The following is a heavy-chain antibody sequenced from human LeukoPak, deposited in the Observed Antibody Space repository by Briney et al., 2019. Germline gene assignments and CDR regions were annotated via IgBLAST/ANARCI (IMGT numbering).Heavy chain of an antibody. CDR2: IYHSGST. D-gene: IGHD2-8*01. CDR3: ARHAKSYYFDY. V-gene: IGHV4-38-2*01. CDR1: GYSISSGYY. Sequence: SETLSLTCAVSGYSISSGYYWGWIRQPPGKGLEWIGSIYHSGSTYYNPSLKSRVTISVDTSKNQFSLKLSSVTAADTAVYYCARHAKSYYFDYWGQGTLVTVSS. J-gene: IGHJ4*02.